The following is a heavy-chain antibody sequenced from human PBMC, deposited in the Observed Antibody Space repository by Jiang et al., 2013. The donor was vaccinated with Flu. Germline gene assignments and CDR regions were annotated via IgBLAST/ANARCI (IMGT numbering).Heavy chain of an antibody. D-gene: IGHD3-10*01. J-gene: IGHJ6*02. V-gene: IGHV4-39*01. CDR2: LYSGGRV. CDR1: GASISRGNYF. CDR3: VCLFHYYNDLDV. Sequence: GPGLVKPSETLSLTCSVSGASISRGNYFWGWIRQPPGQGLEWIGSLYSGGRVYYSPSLRSRVSLSADTATNQFSLKLSSVTAADTAVYYCVCLFHYYNDLDVWGQGTTVMVSS.